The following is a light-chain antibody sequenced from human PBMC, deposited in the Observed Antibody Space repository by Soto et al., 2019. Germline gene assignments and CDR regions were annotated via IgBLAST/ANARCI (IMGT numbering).Light chain of an antibody. V-gene: IGKV1-5*01. Sequence: DIPMTQSPSSLSASVGDRVTISCRASQSISNFLNWYQQRPGKAPKLLISAASNLQSGVPSRFSGSGSGTEFTLTISSLQPDDFATYYCQHYNSYSEAFGQGTKVELK. CDR3: QHYNSYSEA. CDR2: AAS. CDR1: QSISNF. J-gene: IGKJ1*01.